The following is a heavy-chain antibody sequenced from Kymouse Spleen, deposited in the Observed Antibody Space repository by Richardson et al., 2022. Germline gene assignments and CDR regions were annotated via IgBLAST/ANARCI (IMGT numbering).Heavy chain of an antibody. CDR2: IKQDGSEK. V-gene: IGHV3-7*01. J-gene: IGHJ6*02. CDR1: GFTFSSYW. Sequence: EVQLVESGGGLVQPGGSLRLSCAASGFTFSSYWMSWVRQAPGKGLEWVANIKQDGSEKYYVDSVKGRFTISRDNAKNSLYLQMNSLRAEDTAVYYCARGYGSGSYYGYYYYYGMDVWGQGTTVTVSS. D-gene: IGHD3-10*01. CDR3: ARGYGSGSYYGYYYYYGMDV.